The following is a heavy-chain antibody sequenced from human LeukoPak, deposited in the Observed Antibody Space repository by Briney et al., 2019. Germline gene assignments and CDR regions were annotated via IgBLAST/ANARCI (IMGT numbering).Heavy chain of an antibody. CDR1: GFTFDDYA. CDR2: ISWNSGSI. J-gene: IGHJ4*02. D-gene: IGHD2-8*01. CDR3: ADPGVGY. Sequence: GGSLRLSCAASGFTFDDYAMHWVRQAPGKGLEWVSGISWNSGSIGYADSVKGRFTISRDNAKNSLYLQMNNLRADDTAVYYCADPGVGYWGQGTLVTVSS. V-gene: IGHV3-9*01.